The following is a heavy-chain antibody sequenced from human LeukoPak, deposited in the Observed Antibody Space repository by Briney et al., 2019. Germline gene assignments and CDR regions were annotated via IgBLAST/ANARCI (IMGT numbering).Heavy chain of an antibody. Sequence: SETLSLTCTVSGGSISSGDYYWSWIRQPPGEGLEWIGYIYYSGSTYYNPSLKSRVTISVDTSKNQFSLKLSSVTAADTAVYYCARAGYCSGGSCYPSFDYYYYYMDVWGKGTTVTVSS. V-gene: IGHV4-30-4*08. D-gene: IGHD2-15*01. CDR3: ARAGYCSGGSCYPSFDYYYYYMDV. J-gene: IGHJ6*03. CDR2: IYYSGST. CDR1: GGSISSGDYY.